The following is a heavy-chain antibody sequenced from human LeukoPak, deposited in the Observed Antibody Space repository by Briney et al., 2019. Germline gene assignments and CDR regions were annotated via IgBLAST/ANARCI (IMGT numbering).Heavy chain of an antibody. Sequence: ASVKVSCKASGYTFTSYGISWVRQAPGQGLEWMGWISPYNGNTNYAQKLRGKVTMTTDTSTSTAYMELRSLRSDDTAVYYCARVPYHYDSSGYYFDYWGQGTLVTVSS. CDR2: ISPYNGNT. CDR1: GYTFTSYG. D-gene: IGHD3-22*01. J-gene: IGHJ4*02. CDR3: ARVPYHYDSSGYYFDY. V-gene: IGHV1-18*01.